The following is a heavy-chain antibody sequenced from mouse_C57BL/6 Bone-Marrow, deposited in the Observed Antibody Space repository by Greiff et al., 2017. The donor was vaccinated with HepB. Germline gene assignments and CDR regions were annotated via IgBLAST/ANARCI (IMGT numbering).Heavy chain of an antibody. J-gene: IGHJ2*01. CDR2: IGPGSGST. D-gene: IGHD1-1*01. CDR3: ARSRYYGSSYRNYFAY. Sequence: VQLQQSGAELVKPGASVKISCKASGYTFTDYYINWVKQRPGQGLEWIGKIGPGSGSTYYNEKFKGKATLTADKSSSTAYMQLSSLTSEDSAVYFCARSRYYGSSYRNYFAYWGQGTTLTVSS. V-gene: IGHV1-77*01. CDR1: GYTFTDYY.